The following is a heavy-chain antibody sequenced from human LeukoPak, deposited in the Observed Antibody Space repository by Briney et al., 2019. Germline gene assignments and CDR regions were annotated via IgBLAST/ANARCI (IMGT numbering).Heavy chain of an antibody. Sequence: SETLSLTCTVSGGSVSSVSYYWSWIRQPPGKGLEWIGYISNSGITNYNPPLKSRVTISVDTSKNQFSLKLNFVTAADTAVYYCARVDGDSSPLIDYWGQGTLVTVSS. D-gene: IGHD4-17*01. CDR3: ARVDGDSSPLIDY. CDR2: ISNSGIT. CDR1: GGSVSSVSYY. V-gene: IGHV4-61*01. J-gene: IGHJ4*02.